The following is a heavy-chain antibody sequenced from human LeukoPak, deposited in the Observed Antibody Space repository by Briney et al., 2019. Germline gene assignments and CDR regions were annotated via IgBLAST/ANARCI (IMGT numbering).Heavy chain of an antibody. Sequence: GESLQISCQGSGYSFTNYWIGWVRQMPGKGLEWMGIIHLSDSDTRYSPSFQGQVTISADKSISTAYLQWSSLKASDTAIYYCAGARHGNTFWAYWGQGTLVTVSS. CDR3: AGARHGNTFWAY. D-gene: IGHD3-3*01. J-gene: IGHJ4*02. V-gene: IGHV5-51*01. CDR1: GYSFTNYW. CDR2: IHLSDSDT.